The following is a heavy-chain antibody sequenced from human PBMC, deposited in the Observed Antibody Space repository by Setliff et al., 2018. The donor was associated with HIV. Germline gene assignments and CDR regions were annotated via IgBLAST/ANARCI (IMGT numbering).Heavy chain of an antibody. V-gene: IGHV1-18*01. CDR1: GYSFINYG. D-gene: IGHD1-26*01. J-gene: IGHJ5*02. CDR3: ARARLQGIVTAVGPRDNCLDP. CDR2: IRPYTGNT. Sequence: ASVKVSCKASGYSFINYGISWVRQAPGQGPEWMGWIRPYTGNTDYAPRLLGRVTMTTDTSTSTAYLELRSLTSDDTAVYYCARARLQGIVTAVGPRDNCLDPWGQGTRVT.